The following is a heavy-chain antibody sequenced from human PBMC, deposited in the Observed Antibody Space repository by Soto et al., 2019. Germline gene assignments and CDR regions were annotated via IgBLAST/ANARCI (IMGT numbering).Heavy chain of an antibody. J-gene: IGHJ6*02. D-gene: IGHD6-19*01. CDR2: IWYDGNTK. CDR1: GFTFNSYG. Sequence: QIQLVESGGGVVQPGRSLRLSCTASGFTFNSYGFNWVRQAPGKGLEWVAVIWYDGNTKYYADSVKGRFTISRDNLRITVYLQMISLTAEDTAVYYCARPLVAPVAGPYYYGMDVWGQGTTVTVSS. CDR3: ARPLVAPVAGPYYYGMDV. V-gene: IGHV3-33*01.